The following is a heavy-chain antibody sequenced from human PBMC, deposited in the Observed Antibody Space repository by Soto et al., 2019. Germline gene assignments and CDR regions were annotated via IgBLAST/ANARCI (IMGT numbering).Heavy chain of an antibody. CDR2: ISVSGGST. D-gene: IGHD1-26*01. J-gene: IGHJ4*02. Sequence: GVSLRLSCAASGFTFSSYAMSWVRQAPGKGLEWVSAISVSGGSTYYADSVKGRFTTSRDNSKNTLYLQMNSLRAEDTAVYYCAKDGVSGSYYFYFDSWGQGALVTVSS. CDR3: AKDGVSGSYYFYFDS. V-gene: IGHV3-23*01. CDR1: GFTFSSYA.